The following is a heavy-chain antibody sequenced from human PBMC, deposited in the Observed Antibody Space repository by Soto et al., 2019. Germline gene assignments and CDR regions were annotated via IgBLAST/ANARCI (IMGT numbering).Heavy chain of an antibody. CDR2: ISYDGSNK. J-gene: IGHJ4*02. Sequence: SLRLSCAASGFTFSSYGMHWVRQAPGKGLEWVAVISYDGSNKYYADSVKGRFTISRDNSKNTLYLQMNSLRAEDTAVYYCAKGQRGYSYGRSAHFDYWGQGTLVTVSS. D-gene: IGHD5-18*01. CDR3: AKGQRGYSYGRSAHFDY. V-gene: IGHV3-30*18. CDR1: GFTFSSYG.